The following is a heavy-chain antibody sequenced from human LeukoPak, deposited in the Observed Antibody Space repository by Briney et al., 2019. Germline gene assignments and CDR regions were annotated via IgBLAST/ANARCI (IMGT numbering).Heavy chain of an antibody. CDR2: INSDGSST. J-gene: IGHJ6*02. Sequence: GGSLRLSCAASGFTFSSYWMHWVRQAPGKGLVWVSRINSDGSSTNYADSVKGRFTISRDNAKNTLYLQMNSLRAEDTAVYYCAGGPRDDFWSGYYRFYYYGMDVWGQGTTVTVSS. CDR3: AGGPRDDFWSGYYRFYYYGMDV. CDR1: GFTFSSYW. D-gene: IGHD3-3*01. V-gene: IGHV3-74*01.